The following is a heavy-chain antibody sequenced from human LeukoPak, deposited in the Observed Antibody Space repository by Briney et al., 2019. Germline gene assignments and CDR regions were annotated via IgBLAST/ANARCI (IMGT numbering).Heavy chain of an antibody. CDR1: GYTLTELS. CDR3: ATKRIAAGGYYYGMDV. D-gene: IGHD6-6*01. CDR2: FDPEDGET. V-gene: IGHV1-24*01. J-gene: IGHJ6*02. Sequence: ASVKVSCKVSGYTLTELSMHWVRQAPGKGLEWMGGFDPEDGETIYAQKFQGRVTMTEDTSTDTAYMELSNLRSEDTAVYYCATKRIAAGGYYYGMDVWGQGTTVTVSS.